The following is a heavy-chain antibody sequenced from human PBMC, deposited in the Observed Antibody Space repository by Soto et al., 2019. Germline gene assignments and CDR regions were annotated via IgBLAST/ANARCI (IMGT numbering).Heavy chain of an antibody. CDR2: IVVGSGNT. CDR3: AAVRVGATITDYFDY. Sequence: SVKVSCKASGYTFTSYYMHWVRQAPGQRLEWIRWIVVGSGNTNYAQKFQERVTITRDMSTSTAYMELSSLRSEDTAVYYCAAVRVGATITDYFDYWGQGTLVTVSS. J-gene: IGHJ4*02. D-gene: IGHD1-26*01. V-gene: IGHV1-58*02. CDR1: GYTFTSYY.